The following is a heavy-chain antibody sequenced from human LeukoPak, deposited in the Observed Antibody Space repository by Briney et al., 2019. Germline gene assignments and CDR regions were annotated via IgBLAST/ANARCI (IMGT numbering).Heavy chain of an antibody. CDR3: ARVNGGYYFDY. Sequence: GGSLRLSCTASGFSFGSYGMHWVRQAPGKGLEWVSVIYSGGSTYYADSVKGRFTISRDNSKNTLYLQMNSLRAEDTAVYYCARVNGGYYFDYWGQGTLVTVSS. J-gene: IGHJ4*02. CDR1: GFSFGSYG. CDR2: IYSGGST. V-gene: IGHV3-53*01.